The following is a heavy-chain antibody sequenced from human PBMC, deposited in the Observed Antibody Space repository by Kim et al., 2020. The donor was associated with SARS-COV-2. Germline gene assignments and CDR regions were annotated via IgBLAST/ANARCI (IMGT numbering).Heavy chain of an antibody. CDR2: IWYDGSNK. J-gene: IGHJ6*02. CDR1: GFTFSSFG. Sequence: GRSLRLSCAASGFTFSSFGMHWVRQPPGKGLEWVAVIWYDGSNKYYVHSVRGRFTISRDNSKNTVYLQMNSLRADDTAVYYCAKDAVVATGHWLHYGMDVWGQGTTVTVSS. V-gene: IGHV3-33*06. D-gene: IGHD2-15*01. CDR3: AKDAVVATGHWLHYGMDV.